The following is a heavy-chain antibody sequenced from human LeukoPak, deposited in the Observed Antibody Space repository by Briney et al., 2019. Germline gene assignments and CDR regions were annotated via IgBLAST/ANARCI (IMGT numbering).Heavy chain of an antibody. Sequence: GGSLRRSCAASGFDFESYTMTWVRQAPGKGREWVSFISATSSDINYAESVRGRFTITRDNAKNSLFLQMDSLRVEDTAIYYCAKGLFSAFDKYLDSWGQGTLVTVSS. J-gene: IGHJ4*02. CDR3: AKGLFSAFDKYLDS. V-gene: IGHV3-21*04. D-gene: IGHD5-12*01. CDR1: GFDFESYT. CDR2: ISATSSDI.